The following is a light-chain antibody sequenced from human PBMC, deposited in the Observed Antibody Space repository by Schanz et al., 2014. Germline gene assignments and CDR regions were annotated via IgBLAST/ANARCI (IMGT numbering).Light chain of an antibody. CDR3: QQYDSPPLT. CDR2: GAS. Sequence: ETVLTQSPGTLSLSPGERATLSCRASQSIISRDLAWYQQKPGQAPRLLIYGASSRATGIPDRFGGSGSGTDFTLTISRLEPEDFAVYYCQQYDSPPLTFGGGTKVEIK. V-gene: IGKV3-20*01. J-gene: IGKJ4*01. CDR1: QSIISRD.